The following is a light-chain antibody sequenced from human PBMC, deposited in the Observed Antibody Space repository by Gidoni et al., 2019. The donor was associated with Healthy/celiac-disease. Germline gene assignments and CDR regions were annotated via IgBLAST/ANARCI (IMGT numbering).Light chain of an antibody. J-gene: IGKJ5*01. CDR2: AAS. CDR3: QQYYSYST. V-gene: IGKV1-8*01. CDR1: QGISSY. Sequence: AIRMTQSPSSFSASTGDRVTRTCRASQGISSYLAWYQQKPGKAPKPLIYAASTLQSGVPSKFSGSGSGTDFTLTSSCLQSEDFATYCCQQYYSYSTFGQXTRLEIK.